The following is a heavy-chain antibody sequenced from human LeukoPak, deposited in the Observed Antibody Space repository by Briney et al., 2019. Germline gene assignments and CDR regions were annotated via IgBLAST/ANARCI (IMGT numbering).Heavy chain of an antibody. J-gene: IGHJ4*02. CDR1: GFTFSTYW. CDR3: ARQSYYYDSSGHYVYYFDY. D-gene: IGHD3-22*01. CDR2: ISSSGSTI. Sequence: GGSLRLSCAASGFTFSTYWMHWVRQAPGKGLEWVSYISSSGSTIYYADSVKGRFTISRDNAKNSLYLQMNSLRAEDTAVYYCARQSYYYDSSGHYVYYFDYWGQGTLVTVSS. V-gene: IGHV3-11*01.